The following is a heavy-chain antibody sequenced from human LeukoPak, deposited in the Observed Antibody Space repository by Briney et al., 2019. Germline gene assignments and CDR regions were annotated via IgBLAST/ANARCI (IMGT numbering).Heavy chain of an antibody. CDR2: IYYSGTT. V-gene: IGHV4-59*12. CDR1: GGSISSYY. CDR3: ARGLHYNILTGGMDV. Sequence: SETLSLTCTVSGGSISSYYWSWIRQPPGKGLEWIGYIYYSGTTNYNPSLKSRVTISVDTSKKQFSLNLRSVTAADTAVYYCARGLHYNILTGGMDVWGQGTTVIVSS. D-gene: IGHD3-9*01. J-gene: IGHJ6*02.